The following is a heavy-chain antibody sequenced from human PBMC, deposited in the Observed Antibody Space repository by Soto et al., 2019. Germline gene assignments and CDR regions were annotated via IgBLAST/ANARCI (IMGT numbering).Heavy chain of an antibody. CDR3: ESSAGRAGGLFYYNGMGG. Sequence: SETLSLTCSVSGACIGSYYWNWVRQPPGKGLEWIGYVYTSDYTRYSSSLKSRVTISVDTSKSQFYLRLNSVTAADTAVYYCESSAGRAGGLFYYNGMGGCGQGTTVTFCS. V-gene: IGHV4-4*08. CDR1: GACIGSYY. J-gene: IGHJ6*02. CDR2: VYTSDYT. D-gene: IGHD3-10*01.